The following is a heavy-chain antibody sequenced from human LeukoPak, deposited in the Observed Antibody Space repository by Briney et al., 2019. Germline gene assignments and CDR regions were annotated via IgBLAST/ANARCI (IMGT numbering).Heavy chain of an antibody. D-gene: IGHD5-18*01. J-gene: IGHJ4*02. CDR1: GFTVSSNY. V-gene: IGHV3-53*01. CDR2: IYSGGST. Sequence: GGSPRLSCAASGFTVSSNYMSWVRQASGKGLEWVSVIYSGGSTYYADSVKGRFTISRDNSKNTLYLQMNSLRAEDTAVYYCARAPDTEFDYWGQGTLVTVSS. CDR3: ARAPDTEFDY.